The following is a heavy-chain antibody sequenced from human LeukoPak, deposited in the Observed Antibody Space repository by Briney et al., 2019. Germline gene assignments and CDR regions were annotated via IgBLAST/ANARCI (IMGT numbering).Heavy chain of an antibody. J-gene: IGHJ4*02. V-gene: IGHV4-4*07. D-gene: IGHD5-12*01. CDR3: ARESSGYDDYYFDY. CDR2: IYTSGST. CDR1: GGSISSYY. Sequence: PSETLSLTCTVSGGSISSYYWSWIRQPAGKGLEWIGRIYTSGSTNYNPSLKSRVTMSVDTSKNQFSLKLSSVTAADTAVYYCARESSGYDDYYFDYWGQGTLVTVSS.